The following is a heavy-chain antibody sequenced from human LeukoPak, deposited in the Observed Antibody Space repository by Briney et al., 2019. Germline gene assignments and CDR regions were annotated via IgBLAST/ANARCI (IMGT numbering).Heavy chain of an antibody. CDR3: ARGTVTTVTSPPTTYYYMDV. J-gene: IGHJ6*03. Sequence: KPSETLSLTCIVSGGSISSYYWSWIRQPPGKGLEWIGYIYYSGSTNYNPSLKSRVTISVDTSKNQFSLKLSSVTAADTAVHYCARGTVTTVTSPPTTYYYMDVWGKGTTVTVSS. CDR1: GGSISSYY. CDR2: IYYSGST. V-gene: IGHV4-59*01. D-gene: IGHD4-17*01.